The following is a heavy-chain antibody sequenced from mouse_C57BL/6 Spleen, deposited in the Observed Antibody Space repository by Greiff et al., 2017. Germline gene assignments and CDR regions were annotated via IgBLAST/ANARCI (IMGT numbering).Heavy chain of an antibody. CDR2: ISDGGSYT. J-gene: IGHJ4*01. CDR1: GFTFSSYA. CDR3: AGDQIVHYAMYY. V-gene: IGHV5-4*01. Sequence: DVQLVESGGGLVKPGGSLKLSCAASGFTFSSYAMSWVRQTPEKRLEWVATISDGGSYTYYPDNVKGRFTISRDNAKNNLYLQMSHLKSEDTAMYYCAGDQIVHYAMYYWGQGATVTV. D-gene: IGHD2-5*01.